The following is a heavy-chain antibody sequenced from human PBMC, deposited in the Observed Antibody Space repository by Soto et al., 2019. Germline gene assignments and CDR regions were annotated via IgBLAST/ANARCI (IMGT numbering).Heavy chain of an antibody. CDR1: GYSFPSYW. CDR3: ARHHGSPGSYFGMDV. D-gene: IGHD6-13*01. Sequence: ESLKISCKGSGYSFPSYWINWVRQMPGKGLEWMGIIYPGDSDTRYSPSFQGQVTISADKSINTAYLQWRSLKASDTAVYYCARHHGSPGSYFGMDVWGQGTTVTVSS. CDR2: IYPGDSDT. J-gene: IGHJ6*02. V-gene: IGHV5-51*01.